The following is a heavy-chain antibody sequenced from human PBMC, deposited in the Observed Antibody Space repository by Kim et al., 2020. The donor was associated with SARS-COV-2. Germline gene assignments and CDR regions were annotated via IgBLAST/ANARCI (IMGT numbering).Heavy chain of an antibody. V-gene: IGHV3-9*01. Sequence: DSLKGRFTISGDNAKNSLYLQMNSLRAEDTDLYYCAKDIGSGWQPQYYFHYWGQATLVTVSS. CDR3: AKDIGSGWQPQYYFHY. J-gene: IGHJ4*02. D-gene: IGHD6-19*01.